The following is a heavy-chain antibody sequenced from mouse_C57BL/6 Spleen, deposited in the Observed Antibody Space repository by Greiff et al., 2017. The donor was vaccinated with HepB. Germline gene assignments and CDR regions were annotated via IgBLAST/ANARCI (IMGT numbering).Heavy chain of an antibody. J-gene: IGHJ4*01. CDR1: GYTFTDYY. CDR2: INPNNGGT. CDR3: ARGDDGYYVAMDY. Sequence: VQLQQSGPELVKPGASVKISCKASGYTFTDYYMNWVKQSHGKSLEWIGDINPNNGGTSYNQKFKGKATLTVDKSSSTAYMELRSLTSEDSAVYYCARGDDGYYVAMDYWGQGTSVTVSS. D-gene: IGHD2-3*01. V-gene: IGHV1-26*01.